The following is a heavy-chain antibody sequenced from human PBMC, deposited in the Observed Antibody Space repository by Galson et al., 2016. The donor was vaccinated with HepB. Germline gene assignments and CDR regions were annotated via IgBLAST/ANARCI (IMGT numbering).Heavy chain of an antibody. J-gene: IGHJ4*02. V-gene: IGHV2-5*02. CDR2: IYWDDDK. CDR3: ALTAGITAPGTFGY. Sequence: PALVKPTQTLTLTCTFSGFSFNTSGVGVGWIRQPPGKALEWLALIYWDDDKRYSPSLKTKLTISKDTSKDQVVLIMTDMDPVDTGTYYCALTAGITAPGTFGYWGQGTPVTVST. CDR1: GFSFNTSGVG. D-gene: IGHD6-13*01.